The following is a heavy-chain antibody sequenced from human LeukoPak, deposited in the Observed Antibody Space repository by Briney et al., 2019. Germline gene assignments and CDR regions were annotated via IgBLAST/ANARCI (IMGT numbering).Heavy chain of an antibody. CDR3: ARVVINDAFDI. CDR1: GFTFSSYG. V-gene: IGHV3-33*01. Sequence: PGRSLRLSCAASGFTFSSYGMHWVRQAPGKGLEWVAVIWYDGSNKYYADSVKGRFTISRDNSKNTLYLQMNSLRAEDTAVYYCARVVINDAFDIWGQGTMVTVSS. CDR2: IWYDGSNK. D-gene: IGHD3-22*01. J-gene: IGHJ3*02.